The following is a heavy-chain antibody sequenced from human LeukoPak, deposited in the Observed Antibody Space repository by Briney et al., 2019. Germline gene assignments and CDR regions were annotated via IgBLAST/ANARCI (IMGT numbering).Heavy chain of an antibody. Sequence: GGSLRLSCAASGFTFDDYAMHWVRQAPGKGLEWVSAISGSGGSTYYADSVKGRFTISRDNSKNTLYLQMNSLRAEDTAVYYCAKDRWELLRWIDYWGQGTLVTVSS. CDR1: GFTFDDYA. CDR2: ISGSGGST. D-gene: IGHD1-26*01. CDR3: AKDRWELLRWIDY. V-gene: IGHV3-23*01. J-gene: IGHJ4*02.